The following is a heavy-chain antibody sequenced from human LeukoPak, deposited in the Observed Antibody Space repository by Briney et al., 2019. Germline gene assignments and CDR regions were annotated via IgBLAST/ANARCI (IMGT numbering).Heavy chain of an antibody. CDR2: IKKDGSEK. D-gene: IGHD5-18*01. J-gene: IGHJ4*02. CDR1: GFTFSSYW. V-gene: IGHV3-7*01. CDR3: ARHLSGITGYTYGRGIDY. Sequence: AGGSLRLSCAASGFTFSSYWMSWVRQAPGKGLEWVANIKKDGSEKYYVDSVKGRSTISRDNAKTSLYLQMNSLRAEDTAVYYCARHLSGITGYTYGRGIDYWGQGTLVTVSS.